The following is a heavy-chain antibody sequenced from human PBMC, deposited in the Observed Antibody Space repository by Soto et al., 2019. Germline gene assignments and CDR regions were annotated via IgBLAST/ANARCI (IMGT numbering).Heavy chain of an antibody. Sequence: EVQLVESGGGLVQPGGSLRLSCAASGFTFTSYSMNWVRQAPGKGLEWVSYIHRSSSTMYYADSVKGRFTVSRDNAKNSVHLQMNSLRDEDTAVYYCARDLRNRWATPTAFVDYWGQGTLVTVSS. D-gene: IGHD3-3*02. CDR2: IHRSSSTM. J-gene: IGHJ4*02. CDR1: GFTFTSYS. V-gene: IGHV3-48*02. CDR3: ARDLRNRWATPTAFVDY.